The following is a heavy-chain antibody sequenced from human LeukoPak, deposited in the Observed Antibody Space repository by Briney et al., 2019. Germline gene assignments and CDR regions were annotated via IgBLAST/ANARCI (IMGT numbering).Heavy chain of an antibody. CDR3: ARHILTRDYYGSGSYYPDY. CDR1: GYSFTSYW. Sequence: GESLKISCKGSGYSFTSYWIGWVRQMPGKGLEWMGIIYPGYSDTRYSPSFQGQVTISADKSISTAYLQWSSLKASDTAMYYCARHILTRDYYGSGSYYPDYWGQGTLVTVSS. J-gene: IGHJ4*02. D-gene: IGHD3-10*01. CDR2: IYPGYSDT. V-gene: IGHV5-51*01.